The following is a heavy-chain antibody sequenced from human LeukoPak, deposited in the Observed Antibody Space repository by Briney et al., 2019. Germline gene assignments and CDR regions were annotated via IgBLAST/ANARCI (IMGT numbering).Heavy chain of an antibody. D-gene: IGHD6-19*01. CDR1: GGSFSGYY. V-gene: IGHV4-34*01. J-gene: IGHJ6*03. CDR2: INHSGST. CDR3: ARLPRYSSGWNYYYYYMDV. Sequence: SETLSLTCVVYGGSFSGYYWSWIRQPPGKGLEWIGEINHSGSTNYNPSLKSRVTISVDTSKNQFSLKLSSVTAADTAVYYCARLPRYSSGWNYYYYYMDVWGKGTTVTISS.